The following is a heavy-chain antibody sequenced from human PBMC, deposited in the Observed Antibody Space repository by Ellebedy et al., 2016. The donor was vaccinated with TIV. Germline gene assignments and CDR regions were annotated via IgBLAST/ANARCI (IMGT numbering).Heavy chain of an antibody. J-gene: IGHJ6*02. Sequence: GGSLRPSCAASGFTFTNYWMNWVRQAPGKGLEWVANIKQDGSEIYYVDSVKGRFTISRDNAKNSLYLQMNSLRADDTAVYYCARAMDVWGQGTTVTVS. CDR2: IKQDGSEI. V-gene: IGHV3-7*03. CDR3: ARAMDV. CDR1: GFTFTNYW.